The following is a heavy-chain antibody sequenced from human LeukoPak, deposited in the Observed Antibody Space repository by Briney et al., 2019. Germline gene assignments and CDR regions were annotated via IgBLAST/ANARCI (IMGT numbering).Heavy chain of an antibody. V-gene: IGHV3-7*01. D-gene: IGHD1-26*01. CDR1: GFTFTKYW. CDR3: ARCIGGGDWFDP. J-gene: IGHJ5*02. Sequence: GGSLRLSCAASGFTFTKYWMTWVRQAPGKGLEWVGNIKQDGSDKNYMDSVKGRLTISRDNTKNSVYLQMSSLRAEDTAVYYCARCIGGGDWFDPWGQGTLVTVSS. CDR2: IKQDGSDK.